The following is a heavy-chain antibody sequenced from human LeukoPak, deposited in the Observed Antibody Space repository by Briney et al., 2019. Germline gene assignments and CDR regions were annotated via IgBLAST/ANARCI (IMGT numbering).Heavy chain of an antibody. CDR1: GGSISSYY. Sequence: PSETLSLTCTVAGGSISSYYWSWIRQPPGKGLEWIGYIYYSGSTNYNPSLKSRVTISVDTSKNQFSLMLTSVTAADTAVYYCARDDYYYDTPSRAFDNWGQGTMVTVSS. CDR3: ARDDYYYDTPSRAFDN. V-gene: IGHV4-59*12. D-gene: IGHD3-22*01. J-gene: IGHJ3*02. CDR2: IYYSGST.